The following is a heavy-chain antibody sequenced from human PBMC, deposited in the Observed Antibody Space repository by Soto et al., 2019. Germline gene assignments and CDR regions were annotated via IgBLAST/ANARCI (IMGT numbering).Heavy chain of an antibody. J-gene: IGHJ4*02. Sequence: PGGSLRLSCAASGFTFSYFSLNWVRQAPGKGLEWVSSISSSSYYKYYSDSVKGRFTISRDDAKNSLYLQMNSLRAEDTAVYYCERVRLDSYPDFWGQGTLVTVSS. D-gene: IGHD3-16*02. CDR1: GFTFSYFS. CDR3: ERVRLDSYPDF. CDR2: ISSSSYYK. V-gene: IGHV3-21*01.